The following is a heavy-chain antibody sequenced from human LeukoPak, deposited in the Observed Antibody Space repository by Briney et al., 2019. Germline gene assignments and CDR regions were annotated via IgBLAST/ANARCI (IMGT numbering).Heavy chain of an antibody. D-gene: IGHD6-13*01. V-gene: IGHV4-59*08. CDR1: GGSISSYY. CDR2: IYYSGST. CDR3: ARSIFGAAEYSFDY. Sequence: PSETLSLTCTVSGGSISSYYWSWIRQPPGKGLEWIGYIYYSGSTNYNPSLKSRVTISVDTSKNQFSLKLSSVTAADTAVYYCARSIFGAAEYSFDYWGQGTLVTVSS. J-gene: IGHJ4*02.